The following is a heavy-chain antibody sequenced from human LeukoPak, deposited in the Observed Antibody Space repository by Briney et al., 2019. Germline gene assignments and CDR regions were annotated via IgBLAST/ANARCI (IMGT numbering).Heavy chain of an antibody. J-gene: IGHJ4*02. CDR1: GFTFSSYW. CDR2: IKQDGSEK. V-gene: IGHV3-7*01. Sequence: GGSLRLSCAASGFTFSSYWMSWVRQAPGKGLEWVANIKQDGSEKYYVDSVKGRFTISRDNAKNSLYLQMNSLRAEDTAVYYCARDRYMWPSYGDYPYWGEGTLVTVSS. CDR3: ARDRYMWPSYGDYPY. D-gene: IGHD4-17*01.